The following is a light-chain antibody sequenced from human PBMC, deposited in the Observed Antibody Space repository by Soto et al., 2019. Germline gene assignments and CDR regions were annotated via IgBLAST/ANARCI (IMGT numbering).Light chain of an antibody. CDR2: DVT. CDR1: SSDVGGYDH. Sequence: QSALTQPASVSGSPGQSITISCTGTSSDVGGYDHVSWYQQHPGKAPKLTIYDVTVRPSGISRRFSGSKSDNTASLAVSGLQPEDEADYYCSSYTNKDTLLFGGGTKVTVL. V-gene: IGLV2-14*03. CDR3: SSYTNKDTLL. J-gene: IGLJ3*02.